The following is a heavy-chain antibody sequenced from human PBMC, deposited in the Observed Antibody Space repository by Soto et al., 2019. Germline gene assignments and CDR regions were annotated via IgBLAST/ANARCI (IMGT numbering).Heavy chain of an antibody. CDR2: ISWNSGSI. D-gene: IGHD3-3*01. Sequence: GGSLRLSCAASGFTFDDYAMHWVRQAPGKGLKWVSGISWNSGSIGYADSVKGRFTISRDNAKNSLYLQMNSLRAEDTALYYCAKDGPRGGYYDFWSGYYYGMDVWGQGTTVTVSS. CDR3: AKDGPRGGYYDFWSGYYYGMDV. V-gene: IGHV3-9*01. CDR1: GFTFDDYA. J-gene: IGHJ6*02.